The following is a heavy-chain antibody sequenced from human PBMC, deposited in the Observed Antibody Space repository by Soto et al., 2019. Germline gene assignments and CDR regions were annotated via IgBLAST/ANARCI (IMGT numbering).Heavy chain of an antibody. D-gene: IGHD4-17*01. CDR1: GGSFSGYY. V-gene: IGHV4-34*01. J-gene: IGHJ4*02. CDR2: INHSGST. Sequence: SETLSLTCAVYGGSFSGYYWSWIRQPPGKGLEWIGEINHSGSTNYNPSLKSRVTISVDTSKNQFSLKLSSVTAADTAVYYCARQYGDYFDYWGQGTLVTVSS. CDR3: ARQYGDYFDY.